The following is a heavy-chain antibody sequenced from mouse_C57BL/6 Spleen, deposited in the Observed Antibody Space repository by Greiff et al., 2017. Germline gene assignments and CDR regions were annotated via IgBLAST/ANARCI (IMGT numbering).Heavy chain of an antibody. CDR3: ARGYYGSSAY. CDR2: IDPSDSET. J-gene: IGHJ2*01. D-gene: IGHD1-1*01. CDR1: GYTFTSYW. Sequence: QVQLQQPGAELVRPGSSVKLSCKASGYTFTSYWMHWVKQRPIQGLEWIGNIDPSDSETHYNQKFKDKATLTVDKSSSTAYMQLSSLTSEDSAVYYCARGYYGSSAYWGQGTTLTVSS. V-gene: IGHV1-52*01.